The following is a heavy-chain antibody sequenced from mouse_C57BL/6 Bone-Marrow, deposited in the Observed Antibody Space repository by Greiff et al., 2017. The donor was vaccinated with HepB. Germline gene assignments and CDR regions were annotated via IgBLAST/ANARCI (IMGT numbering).Heavy chain of an antibody. CDR1: GYTFTSYW. CDR2: IHPYDSDT. V-gene: IGHV1-74*01. CDR3: AISWIYYDYENY. Sequence: QVQLQQPGAELVKPGASVKVSCKASGYTFTSYWMHWVKQRPGQGLEWIGRIHPYDSDTNYNQKFKGKATLTVDKSSSTAYMQLSSLTSEDSAVYYCAISWIYYDYENYWGQGTTLTVSS. D-gene: IGHD2-4*01. J-gene: IGHJ2*01.